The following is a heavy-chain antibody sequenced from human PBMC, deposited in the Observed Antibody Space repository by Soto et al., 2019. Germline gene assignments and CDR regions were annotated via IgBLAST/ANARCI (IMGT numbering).Heavy chain of an antibody. Sequence: SETLSLTCTVSGGSITTNYWSWIRQPPGKGLEWIGYIFYTGKINYNPSLQSRATISIDAPKNQFSLRLTSVTAADTAVYYCATDYSGSGTLRYWGHGTLVTVSS. V-gene: IGHV4-59*08. J-gene: IGHJ4*01. D-gene: IGHD3-10*01. CDR1: GGSITTNY. CDR3: ATDYSGSGTLRY. CDR2: IFYTGKI.